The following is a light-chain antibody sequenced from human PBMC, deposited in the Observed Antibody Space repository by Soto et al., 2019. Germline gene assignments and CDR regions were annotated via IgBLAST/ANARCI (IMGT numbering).Light chain of an antibody. CDR2: DNN. CDR3: GTWDTSLSAVV. J-gene: IGLJ2*01. Sequence: QSVLTQPPSVSASPGQTVTISCSGGSCNIGNNYVSWYQHLPGTAPNLLMYDNNEGPSGIPDRFSGSKSGTSATLGITGLQTGDEADYYCGTWDTSLSAVVFGGGTKVTVL. V-gene: IGLV1-51*01. CDR1: SCNIGNNY.